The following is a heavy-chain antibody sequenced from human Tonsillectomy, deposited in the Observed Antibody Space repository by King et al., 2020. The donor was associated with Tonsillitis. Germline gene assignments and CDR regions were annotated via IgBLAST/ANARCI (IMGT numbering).Heavy chain of an antibody. Sequence: QLVQSGAEVKKPGASVKVSCKASGYTFTSYGISWVRQAPGKGLEWMGWISAYNGNTNYAQKLQGRVTMTTDTSTSTAYMELRSLRSDDTAVYYCARDTPRERLRFLEWLHYWGQGTLVTVSS. CDR2: ISAYNGNT. CDR1: GYTFTSYG. D-gene: IGHD3-3*01. J-gene: IGHJ4*02. CDR3: ARDTPRERLRFLEWLHY. V-gene: IGHV1-18*04.